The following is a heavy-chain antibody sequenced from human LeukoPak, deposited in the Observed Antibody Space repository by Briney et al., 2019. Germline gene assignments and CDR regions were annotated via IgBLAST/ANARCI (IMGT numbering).Heavy chain of an antibody. D-gene: IGHD3-10*01. CDR3: ANMIWFGELLFDY. V-gene: IGHV3-66*01. CDR2: TYSGGRT. J-gene: IGHJ4*02. Sequence: GGSLRLSCAASGFTFSNNYMSWVRQAPGKGLEWVSVTYSGGRTYYADSVKGRFTISSDNSKNTLYLQMNSLRADDTAVYYCANMIWFGELLFDYWGQGTLVTVSS. CDR1: GFTFSNNY.